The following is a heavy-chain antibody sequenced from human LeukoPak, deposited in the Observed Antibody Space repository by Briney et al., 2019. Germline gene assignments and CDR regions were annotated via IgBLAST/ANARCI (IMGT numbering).Heavy chain of an antibody. CDR1: GGSISSGSYY. J-gene: IGHJ4*02. CDR2: IYTSGST. CDR3: ARGSPMRD. V-gene: IGHV4-61*02. Sequence: PSQTLSLTCTVSGGSISSGSYYWSWIRQPAGKGLEWIGRIYTSGSTNYNPSLKSRVTISVDTSKNQFSLKLSSVTAADTAVYYCARGSPMRDWGQGTLVTVSS. D-gene: IGHD3-22*01.